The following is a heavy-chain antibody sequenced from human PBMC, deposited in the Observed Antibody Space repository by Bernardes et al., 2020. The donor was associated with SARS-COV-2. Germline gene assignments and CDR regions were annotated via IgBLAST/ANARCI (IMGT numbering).Heavy chain of an antibody. Sequence: GGSLRLSCAASGFTFDDYAMHWVRQAPGKGLEWVSGISWNSGSIGYADSVKGRFTISRDNAKNSLYLQMNSLRAEDTALYYCASIAAAGYYFDYWGQGTLVTVSS. J-gene: IGHJ4*02. V-gene: IGHV3-9*01. CDR3: ASIAAAGYYFDY. CDR2: ISWNSGSI. D-gene: IGHD6-13*01. CDR1: GFTFDDYA.